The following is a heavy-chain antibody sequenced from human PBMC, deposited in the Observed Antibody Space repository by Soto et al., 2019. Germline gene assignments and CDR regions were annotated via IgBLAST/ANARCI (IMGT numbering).Heavy chain of an antibody. D-gene: IGHD3-22*01. CDR3: ARGPPYYYASSGFYSHAFDI. Sequence: GGSLRLSCAASGFTSSSYEMNWVRQAPGKGLEWVSHISSSGSTIYYADSVKGRFTISRDNAKNSLYLQMNSLRAEDTAVYYCARGPPYYYASSGFYSHAFDIWGQGTMVTVSS. CDR2: ISSSGSTI. J-gene: IGHJ3*02. V-gene: IGHV3-48*03. CDR1: GFTSSSYE.